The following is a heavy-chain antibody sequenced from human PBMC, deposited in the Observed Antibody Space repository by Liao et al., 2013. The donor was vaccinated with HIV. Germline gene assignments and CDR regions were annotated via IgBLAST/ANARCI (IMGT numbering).Heavy chain of an antibody. CDR2: IYTSGST. J-gene: IGHJ4*02. V-gene: IGHV4-61*02. Sequence: QVQLQESGPGLVKPSQTLSLTCTVSGGSISSGSYYWSWIRQPAGKGLEWIGRIYTSGSTNYNPSLKSRVTISVDTSKNQFSLKLSSVTAADMAVYYCARSASSGSSYYFDYWGQGTLVTVSS. D-gene: IGHD3-10*01. CDR3: ARSASSGSSYYFDY. CDR1: GGSISSGSYY.